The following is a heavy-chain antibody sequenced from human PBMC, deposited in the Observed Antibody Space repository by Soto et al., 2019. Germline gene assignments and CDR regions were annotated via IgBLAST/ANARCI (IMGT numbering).Heavy chain of an antibody. Sequence: LSLTCTVSGGSISSGDYYWSWIRQPPGKGLEWIGYIYYSGSTYYNPSLKSRVTISVDTSKNQFSLKLSSVTAADTAVYYCARAYYYGSGSPEPYYYYYYGMDVWGQGTTVTVSS. D-gene: IGHD3-10*01. CDR2: IYYSGST. J-gene: IGHJ6*02. CDR1: GGSISSGDYY. V-gene: IGHV4-30-4*01. CDR3: ARAYYYGSGSPEPYYYYYYGMDV.